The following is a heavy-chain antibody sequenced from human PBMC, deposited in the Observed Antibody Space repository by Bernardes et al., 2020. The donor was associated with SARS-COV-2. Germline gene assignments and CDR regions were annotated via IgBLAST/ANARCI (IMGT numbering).Heavy chain of an antibody. Sequence: GGSLRLSCAASGFTFDDYAMHWVRQAPGKGLEWVSGISWNSGSIGYADSVKGRFTISRDNAKNSLYLQMNSLRAEDTALYYCAKDGGSGSHFDYWGQGTLVTVSS. V-gene: IGHV3-9*01. D-gene: IGHD3-10*01. CDR2: ISWNSGSI. J-gene: IGHJ4*02. CDR3: AKDGGSGSHFDY. CDR1: GFTFDDYA.